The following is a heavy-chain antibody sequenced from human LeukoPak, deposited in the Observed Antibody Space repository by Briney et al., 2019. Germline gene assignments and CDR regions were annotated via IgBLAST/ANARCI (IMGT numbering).Heavy chain of an antibody. CDR3: RASFDY. CDR1: GFTFNNAW. Sequence: GGSLRLSCAASGFTFNNAWMSWVRQAPGKGLEWVGRIKREADGGTTDYAALVKDRFTVSRDDSNTMLYLQMNSLKTEDTAVYYCRASFDYWGQGILVTVSS. J-gene: IGHJ4*02. V-gene: IGHV3-15*01. CDR2: IKREADGGTT.